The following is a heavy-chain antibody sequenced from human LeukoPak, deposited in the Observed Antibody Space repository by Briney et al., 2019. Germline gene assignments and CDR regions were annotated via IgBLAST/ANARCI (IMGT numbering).Heavy chain of an antibody. CDR1: GGSINSGNYY. Sequence: SETLSLTCTVSGGSINSGNYYWVWIRQPPGKGLEWLGNIYYSGTTHYYPSFQSRLIKSIVTDKNKYSLKLIAVTAADTGLYYCARSRVRLGKYGILTVFMAWFDPWGQGSLVTVSS. D-gene: IGHD3-16*01. CDR3: ARSRVRLGKYGILTVFMAWFDP. J-gene: IGHJ5*02. CDR2: IYYSGTT. V-gene: IGHV4-39*01.